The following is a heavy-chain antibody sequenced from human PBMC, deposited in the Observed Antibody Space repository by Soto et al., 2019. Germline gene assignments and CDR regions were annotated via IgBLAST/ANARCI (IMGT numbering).Heavy chain of an antibody. J-gene: IGHJ4*02. CDR1: GGSLSGYY. D-gene: IGHD5-12*01. Sequence: QVQLQQWGAGLLKPSETLSLNCAVTGGSLSGYYWSWIRQPPGKVLEWIGEVKDGGHTNYSPSLRGLVTISSPTSNNQFSLRLNSVTAADTGVYYCARGQEGVVATHWDQGSLVTVSS. V-gene: IGHV4-34*01. CDR2: VKDGGHT. CDR3: ARGQEGVVATH.